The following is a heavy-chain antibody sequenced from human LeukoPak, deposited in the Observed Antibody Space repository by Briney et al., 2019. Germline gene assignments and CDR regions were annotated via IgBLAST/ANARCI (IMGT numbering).Heavy chain of an antibody. J-gene: IGHJ4*02. D-gene: IGHD6-19*01. CDR3: TGGTPVTLAGGWADH. CDR2: INPSRGST. V-gene: IGHV1-46*01. CDR1: GYTFINYY. Sequence: ASVKVSCKASGYTFINYYIHWMRQAPGQGLEWMGIINPSRGSTSYAPRFQGRVTMTRDVSTDTVYMELSSLISDDTAVYYCTGGTPVTLAGGWADHWGQGTLVTVSS.